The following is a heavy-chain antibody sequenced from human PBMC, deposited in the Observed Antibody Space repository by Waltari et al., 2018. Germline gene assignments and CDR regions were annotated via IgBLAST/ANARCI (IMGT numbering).Heavy chain of an antibody. V-gene: IGHV3-23*01. CDR3: AKGSILAYYDSSGYFFDL. CDR1: GFTFSRYA. D-gene: IGHD3-22*01. CDR2: ISGSGGST. Sequence: EVQLLESGEGLVQPRGSLRLSCAASGFTFSRYAMSWVRQAPGKGLEWVSAISGSGGSTYYADSVKGRFTISRDNSKNTLYLQMNSLRAEDTAVYYCAKGSILAYYDSSGYFFDLWGRGTLVTVSS. J-gene: IGHJ2*01.